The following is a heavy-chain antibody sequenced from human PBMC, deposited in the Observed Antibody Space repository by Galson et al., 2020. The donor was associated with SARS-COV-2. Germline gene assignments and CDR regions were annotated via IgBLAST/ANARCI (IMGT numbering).Heavy chain of an antibody. D-gene: IGHD3-22*01. Sequence: SQTLSLTCTVSGGSINNNNFYCGWIRHPPGKGLEWIGSIFYSGSTYYNPSLKSRVSMFVDTSKHQFSLRLNSVTAADTSVDYCARDSSGNDYSAFDIWGQGTVGSVSS. J-gene: IGHJ3*02. CDR2: IFYSGST. CDR3: ARDSSGNDYSAFDI. V-gene: IGHV4-39*01. CDR1: GGSINNNNFY.